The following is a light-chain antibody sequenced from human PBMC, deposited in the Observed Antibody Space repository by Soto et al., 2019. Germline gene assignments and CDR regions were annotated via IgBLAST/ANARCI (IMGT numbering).Light chain of an antibody. V-gene: IGKV1-39*01. CDR2: AAS. J-gene: IGKJ5*01. Sequence: DIQMTQSPSSLSASVGDRVTITCRASQSINSYLNWYQQKPGKAPNLLIYAASSLQSGVPSRFSGSGSGTDFTLTISSLQPEDFATYYCQQSYSASSITFGQGTRLEIK. CDR3: QQSYSASSIT. CDR1: QSINSY.